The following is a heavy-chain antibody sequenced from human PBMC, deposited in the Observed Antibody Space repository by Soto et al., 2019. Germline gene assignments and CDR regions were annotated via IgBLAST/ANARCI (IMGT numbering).Heavy chain of an antibody. J-gene: IGHJ6*02. Sequence: QITLKESGPTLVKPTQTLTLTCTFSGFSLSTSGVGVGWIRQPPGKALGWLALIYWDDDKRYSPSLKSRLTITKDTSKNQVVLTMTNMDPVDTATYYCAHGRYSSGWHYYYGMDVWGQGTTVTVSS. CDR1: GFSLSTSGVG. V-gene: IGHV2-5*02. CDR2: IYWDDDK. D-gene: IGHD6-19*01. CDR3: AHGRYSSGWHYYYGMDV.